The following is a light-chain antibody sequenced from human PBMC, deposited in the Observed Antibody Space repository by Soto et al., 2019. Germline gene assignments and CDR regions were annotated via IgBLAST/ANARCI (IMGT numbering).Light chain of an antibody. CDR1: SSDVAGYNY. Sequence: QSVLTQPRSVSGSPGQSVTISFTGTSSDVAGYNYVSWYQQHPGKAPKLMIYDVSKRPSGVPDRFSGSKSGNTASLTISGLQAEDEADYYCCSYAGSYPVVFGGGTKVTVL. V-gene: IGLV2-11*01. J-gene: IGLJ2*01. CDR2: DVS. CDR3: CSYAGSYPVV.